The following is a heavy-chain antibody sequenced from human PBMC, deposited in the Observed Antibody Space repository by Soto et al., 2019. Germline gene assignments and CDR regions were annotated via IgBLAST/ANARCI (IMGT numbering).Heavy chain of an antibody. D-gene: IGHD3-3*01. CDR3: ARLRFLGSYGLDL. Sequence: QAQLVQSGAEVKKPGASVKVSCKASKYTFSNYYIHWVRQAPGQGLEWMGIINPNGGSTSYARQFQGRGNMTRDSSTSAVYMEVSRLRSEDTAVYYCARLRFLGSYGLDLWGQGTTVTVSS. CDR2: INPNGGST. J-gene: IGHJ6*02. V-gene: IGHV1-46*01. CDR1: KYTFSNYY.